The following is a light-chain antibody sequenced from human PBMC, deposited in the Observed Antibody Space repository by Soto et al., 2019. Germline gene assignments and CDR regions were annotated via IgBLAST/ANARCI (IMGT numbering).Light chain of an antibody. CDR2: GAS. CDR3: QRFGSPFT. V-gene: IGKV3-20*01. CDR1: QSVSSSY. J-gene: IGKJ3*01. Sequence: EIVLTQSPGTLSLSPGERATLSCRASQSVSSSYLAWYQHKPGQAPRLLIYGASTRATGIPDRFSGSGSGKDFTLTISRLEPEDFAVYYCQRFGSPFTFGPGTKVDLK.